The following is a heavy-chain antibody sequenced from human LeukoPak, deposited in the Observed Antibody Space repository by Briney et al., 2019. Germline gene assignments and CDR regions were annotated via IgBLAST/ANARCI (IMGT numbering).Heavy chain of an antibody. CDR2: INPNSGGT. CDR3: ARGKTYYYDSSGYSFNPGDY. J-gene: IGHJ4*02. Sequence: VASVKVSCKASGYTFTGYYMHWVRQAPGQGLEWMGRINPNSGGTNYAQKFQGRVTMTRDKSISTAYMELSRLRSDDTAVYYCARGKTYYYDSSGYSFNPGDYWGQGTLVTVSS. CDR1: GYTFTGYY. V-gene: IGHV1-2*06. D-gene: IGHD3-22*01.